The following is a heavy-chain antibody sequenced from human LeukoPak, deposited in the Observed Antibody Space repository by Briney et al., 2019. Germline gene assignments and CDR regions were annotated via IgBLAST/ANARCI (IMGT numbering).Heavy chain of an antibody. Sequence: ASVKVSCKASGYTFSGYYIHWVRQAPGQGLEWMGWINPNSGGTNFAQKFEGRVTMTRDTSISTAHMELNKRTSDDTAVYYCARDGPNDRSGSYGDYWGQGTLVTVSS. CDR2: INPNSGGT. CDR1: GYTFSGYY. D-gene: IGHD1-26*01. CDR3: ARDGPNDRSGSYGDY. J-gene: IGHJ4*02. V-gene: IGHV1-2*02.